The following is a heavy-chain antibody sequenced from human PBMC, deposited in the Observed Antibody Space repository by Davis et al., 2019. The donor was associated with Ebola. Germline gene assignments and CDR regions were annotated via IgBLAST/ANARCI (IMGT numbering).Heavy chain of an antibody. CDR3: ARALWELANDY. CDR1: GFTFSSYW. CDR2: IKQDGSEK. D-gene: IGHD1-1*01. V-gene: IGHV3-7*01. Sequence: GESLKISCAASGFTFSSYWMSWVRQAPGKGLEWVANIKQDGSEKYYVDPMKGRFTISRDNAKNSLYLQMNSLRAEDTAVYYCARALWELANDYWGQGTLVTVSS. J-gene: IGHJ4*02.